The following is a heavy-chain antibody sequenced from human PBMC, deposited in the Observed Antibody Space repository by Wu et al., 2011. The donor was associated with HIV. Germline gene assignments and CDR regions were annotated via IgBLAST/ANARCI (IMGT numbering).Heavy chain of an antibody. V-gene: IGHV1-2*02. J-gene: IGHJ4*02. CDR1: GYTFTDYY. D-gene: IGHD2-2*01. Sequence: QVQLVQSGAEVKKPGASVKVSCKSSGYTFTDYYIHWVRQAPGQGLEWMGWINPNNGGTNYARKFQGRVTMTRDTSISTAYMELSRLGPDDTAVYYCVRVEXKTGYCNTISCWDYWGQGTLATVSS. CDR2: INPNNGGT. CDR3: VRVEXKTGYCNTISCWDY.